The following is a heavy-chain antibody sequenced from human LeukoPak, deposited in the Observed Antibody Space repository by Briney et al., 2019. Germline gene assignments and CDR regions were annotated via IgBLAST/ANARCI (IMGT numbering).Heavy chain of an antibody. D-gene: IGHD6-13*01. Sequence: ASVKVSCKASGYTFTSYYMHWVRQAPGQGLEWMGIINPSGGSTSYAQKFQGRVTMTRDTSTSTVYMELSSLRVEDTAVYYCTKGPPDSSNWYKRTEGWGQGTLVIVSS. V-gene: IGHV1-46*01. CDR2: INPSGGST. CDR3: TKGPPDSSNWYKRTEG. CDR1: GYTFTSYY. J-gene: IGHJ4*02.